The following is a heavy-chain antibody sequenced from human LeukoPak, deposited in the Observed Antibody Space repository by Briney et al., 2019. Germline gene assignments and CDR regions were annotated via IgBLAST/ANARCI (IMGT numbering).Heavy chain of an antibody. V-gene: IGHV4-39*07. CDR3: ARRRRPQTMVRRYWFDP. Sequence: SETLSLTCTVSGGSISSSSYYWGWIRQPPGKGLEWIGSIYYSGSTYYNPSLKSRVTISVDTSKNQFSLKLSSVTAADTAVYYCARRRRPQTMVRRYWFDPWGQGTLVTVSS. CDR2: IYYSGST. CDR1: GGSISSSSYY. D-gene: IGHD3-10*01. J-gene: IGHJ5*02.